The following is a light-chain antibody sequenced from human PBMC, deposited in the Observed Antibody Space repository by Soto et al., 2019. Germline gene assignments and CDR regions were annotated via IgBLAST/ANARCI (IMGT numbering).Light chain of an antibody. CDR1: ESIARH. Sequence: IQMTQSPSSLSASVGDRVTITCRASESIARHLNWYQQKPGKAPKLLIYAASSLQNGVPSRFRGGGSGKDFTLTISNLQPEDFATYYCQQSYSALSITFGQGTRLEIK. CDR3: QQSYSALSIT. CDR2: AAS. J-gene: IGKJ5*01. V-gene: IGKV1-39*01.